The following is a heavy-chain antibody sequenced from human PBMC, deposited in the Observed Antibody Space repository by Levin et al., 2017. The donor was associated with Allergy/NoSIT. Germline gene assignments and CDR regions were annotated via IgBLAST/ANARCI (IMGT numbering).Heavy chain of an antibody. CDR1: GFTFSSYS. J-gene: IGHJ4*02. Sequence: GGSLRLSCAASGFTFSSYSMNWVRQAPGKGLEWVSSISSSSSYIYYADSVKGRFTISRDNAKNSLYLQMNSLRAEDTAVYYCARPHDYGDYSDDYWGQGTLVTVSS. CDR3: ARPHDYGDYSDDY. CDR2: ISSSSSYI. D-gene: IGHD4-17*01. V-gene: IGHV3-21*01.